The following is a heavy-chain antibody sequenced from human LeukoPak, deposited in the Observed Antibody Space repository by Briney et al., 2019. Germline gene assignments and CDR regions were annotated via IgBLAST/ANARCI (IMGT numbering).Heavy chain of an antibody. D-gene: IGHD3-9*01. J-gene: IGHJ4*02. Sequence: PSETLSLTCTVSGYSISSGYYWGWIRQPPGKGLEWIGSIYHSGSTYYNPSLKSRVTISVDTSKNQFSLKLSSVTAADTAVYYCARAPTYAIYYFDYWGQGTLVTVSS. V-gene: IGHV4-38-2*02. CDR2: IYHSGST. CDR1: GYSISSGYY. CDR3: ARAPTYAIYYFDY.